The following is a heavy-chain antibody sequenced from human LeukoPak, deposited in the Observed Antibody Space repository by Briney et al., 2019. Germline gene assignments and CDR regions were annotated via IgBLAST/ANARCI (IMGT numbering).Heavy chain of an antibody. CDR2: ISYDGSNK. Sequence: GGSLRLSCAASGFTFSSYGMHWVRQAPGKGLEWVAVISYDGSNKYYADSVKGRFTISRGNSKNTLYLQMNSLRAEDTAVYYCAKRLSPAYDSSGLYYYGMDVWGQGTTVTVSS. V-gene: IGHV3-30*18. D-gene: IGHD3-22*01. CDR1: GFTFSSYG. J-gene: IGHJ6*02. CDR3: AKRLSPAYDSSGLYYYGMDV.